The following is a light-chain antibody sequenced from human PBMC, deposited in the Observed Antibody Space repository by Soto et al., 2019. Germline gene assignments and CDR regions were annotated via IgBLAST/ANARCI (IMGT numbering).Light chain of an antibody. Sequence: DIVMTQSPDSLAVSLGERATINCKSSQSVLYSSNNKNYLAWYQQKPGQPPKLLIYWASTRESGVPDRFSGSGYGTDFTLTISRLQAEDVAVYYCHQCYSPPPTFGGGTKVEIK. CDR2: WAS. J-gene: IGKJ4*01. V-gene: IGKV4-1*01. CDR3: HQCYSPPPT. CDR1: QSVLYSSNNKNY.